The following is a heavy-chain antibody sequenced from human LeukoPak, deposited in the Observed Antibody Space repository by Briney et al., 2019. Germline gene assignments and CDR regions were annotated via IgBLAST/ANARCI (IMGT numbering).Heavy chain of an antibody. V-gene: IGHV4-31*03. J-gene: IGHJ4*02. CDR3: ARGVVPAAMDGGTNFDY. CDR2: IYYSGST. Sequence: SETLSLTCTVSGGSISSGGYYWSWIRQHPGKGLDWIGYIYYSGSTYYNPSLKSRVTISVDTSKNQFSLKLSSVTAADTAVYYCARGVVPAAMDGGTNFDYWGQGTLVTVSS. D-gene: IGHD2-2*01. CDR1: GGSISSGGYY.